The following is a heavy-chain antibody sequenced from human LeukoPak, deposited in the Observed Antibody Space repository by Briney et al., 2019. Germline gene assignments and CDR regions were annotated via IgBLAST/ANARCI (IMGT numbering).Heavy chain of an antibody. Sequence: GGSLRLSCAASGFTFSSYAMSWVRQAPGKGLEWVSAISGSGGSTYYADSVKGRFTISGDNSKNTLYLQMNSLRTEDTAMYYCIKDIRPGGMDVWGQGTTVTVSS. D-gene: IGHD1-14*01. CDR1: GFTFSSYA. CDR3: IKDIRPGGMDV. V-gene: IGHV3-23*01. J-gene: IGHJ6*02. CDR2: ISGSGGST.